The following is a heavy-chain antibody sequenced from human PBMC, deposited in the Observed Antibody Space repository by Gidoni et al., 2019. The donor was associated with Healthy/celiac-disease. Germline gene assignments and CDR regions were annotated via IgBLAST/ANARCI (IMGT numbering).Heavy chain of an antibody. V-gene: IGHV3-33*01. Sequence: QVQLVESGGGVVQPGRSLRLSCAASGFTFSSYGMHWVRQAPGKGLAWVAVIWYDGSNKYYADSVKGRFTISRDNSKNTLYLQMNSLRAEDTAVYYCARGNYVWGSYRYSATAFDIWGQGTMVTVSS. CDR1: GFTFSSYG. CDR2: IWYDGSNK. D-gene: IGHD3-16*02. J-gene: IGHJ3*02. CDR3: ARGNYVWGSYRYSATAFDI.